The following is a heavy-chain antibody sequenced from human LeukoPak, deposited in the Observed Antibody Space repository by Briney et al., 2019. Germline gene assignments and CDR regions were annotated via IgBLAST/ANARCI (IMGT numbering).Heavy chain of an antibody. CDR1: GGTFISYA. D-gene: IGHD3-22*01. CDR2: IIPIFGTA. J-gene: IGHJ5*02. V-gene: IGHV1-69*13. Sequence: SVKVSCKASGGTFISYAISWVRQAPGQGLEWMGGIIPIFGTANYAQKFQGRVTITADESTSTAYMELSSLRSEDTAVYYCAGADSTAGYPYDRWGQGTLVTVSS. CDR3: AGADSTAGYPYDR.